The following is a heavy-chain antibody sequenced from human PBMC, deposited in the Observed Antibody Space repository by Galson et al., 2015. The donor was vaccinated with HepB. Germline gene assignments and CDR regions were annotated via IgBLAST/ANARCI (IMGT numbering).Heavy chain of an antibody. V-gene: IGHV3-30*18. CDR1: GFTFSSYG. CDR2: ISYDGSNK. Sequence: SLRLSCAASGFTFSSYGMHWVRQAPGKGLEWVAVISYDGSNKYYADSVKGRFTISRDNSKNTLYLQMNSLRAEDTAVYYCAKDRRGDCSGGSCYYGMDVWGQGTTVTVSS. J-gene: IGHJ6*02. CDR3: AKDRRGDCSGGSCYYGMDV. D-gene: IGHD2-15*01.